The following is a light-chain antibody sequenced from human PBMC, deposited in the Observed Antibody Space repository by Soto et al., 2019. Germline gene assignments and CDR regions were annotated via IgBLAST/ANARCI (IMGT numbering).Light chain of an antibody. CDR1: QGIASY. CDR3: QQHSTYPLT. V-gene: IGKV1-9*01. Sequence: DIQLTQSPSFLSASVGDRVTITCRASQGIASYLAWYQQKPGKAPKLLIYAASTLQSGVPSRFSGRGSGTEFTLTISSQQPEDFATYYCQQHSTYPLTFGGGTKVEIK. J-gene: IGKJ4*01. CDR2: AAS.